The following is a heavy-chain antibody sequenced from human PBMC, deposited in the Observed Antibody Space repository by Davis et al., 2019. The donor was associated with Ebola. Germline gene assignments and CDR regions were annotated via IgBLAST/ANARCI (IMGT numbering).Heavy chain of an antibody. CDR3: ARTGGYSYGRYYYYYGMDV. CDR1: GFTFDDYA. D-gene: IGHD5-18*01. J-gene: IGHJ6*02. Sequence: SLKISCAASGFTFDDYAMHWVRQAPGKGLEWVSGISWNSGSIGYADSVKGRFTISRDNAKNSLYLQMNSLRAEDTAVYYCARTGGYSYGRYYYYYGMDVWGQGTTVTVSS. CDR2: ISWNSGSI. V-gene: IGHV3-9*01.